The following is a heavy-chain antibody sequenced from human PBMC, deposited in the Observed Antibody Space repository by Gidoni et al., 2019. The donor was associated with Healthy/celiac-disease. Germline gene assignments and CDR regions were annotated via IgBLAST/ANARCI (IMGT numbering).Heavy chain of an antibody. CDR3: ARSKGTSSSSHVDY. V-gene: IGHV3-20*04. J-gene: IGHJ4*02. D-gene: IGHD6-13*01. CDR1: GFTFDGYA. Sequence: EVQLVESGGGVIRPGGSLRLSCSASGFTFDGYAMSGVRQAPGKGLEWVSGINWNGGSTGYADSLKGRFTISRDNAKNSLYLQMNSLRAEDTALYYCARSKGTSSSSHVDYWGQGTLVTVSS. CDR2: INWNGGST.